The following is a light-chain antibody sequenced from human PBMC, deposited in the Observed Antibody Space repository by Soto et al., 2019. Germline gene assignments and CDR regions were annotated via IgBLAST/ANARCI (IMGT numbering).Light chain of an antibody. CDR1: QSVSSY. CDR2: DAS. Sequence: EIVLTQSPGTLSLSPGERATLSCRASQSVSSYLAWYQQKPGQAPRLLIYDASTRATVISARFSGSGSGTDFTLTISSLEPEDFAMYYCQQRSNWPVTFGQGTKVEVK. J-gene: IGKJ1*01. V-gene: IGKV3-11*01. CDR3: QQRSNWPVT.